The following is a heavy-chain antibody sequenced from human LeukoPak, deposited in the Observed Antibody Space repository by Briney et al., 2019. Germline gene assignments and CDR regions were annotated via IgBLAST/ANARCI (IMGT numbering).Heavy chain of an antibody. J-gene: IGHJ3*02. Sequence: GGSLRLSCAASGFTFSSYWMSWVRQAPGKGLEWVANIKQDGSEKYYVDSVKGRFTISRDNAKNSLYLQMNSLRAEDTAVYYCARGWLWYYYDSSGSQRADAFDIWGQGTMVTVSS. D-gene: IGHD3-22*01. CDR2: IKQDGSEK. CDR3: ARGWLWYYYDSSGSQRADAFDI. V-gene: IGHV3-7*01. CDR1: GFTFSSYW.